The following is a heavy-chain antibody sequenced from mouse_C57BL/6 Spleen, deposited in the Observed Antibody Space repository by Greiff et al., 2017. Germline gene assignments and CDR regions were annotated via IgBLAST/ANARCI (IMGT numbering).Heavy chain of an antibody. V-gene: IGHV1-66*01. Sequence: QVQLQQSGPELVKPGASVKISCKASGYSFTSYYIHWVKQRPGQGLEWIGWIYPGSGNTKYNEKFKGKATLTADTSSSTAYMQLSNLTSEDSAVYYCARYYGSSYDWYFDVWGTGTTVTVSS. D-gene: IGHD1-1*01. CDR2: IYPGSGNT. CDR1: GYSFTSYY. CDR3: ARYYGSSYDWYFDV. J-gene: IGHJ1*03.